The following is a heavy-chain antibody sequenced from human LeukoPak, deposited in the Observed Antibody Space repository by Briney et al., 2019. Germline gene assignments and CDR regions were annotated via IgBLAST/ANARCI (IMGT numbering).Heavy chain of an antibody. D-gene: IGHD4/OR15-4a*01. V-gene: IGHV3-23*01. CDR1: GFTFSSYA. J-gene: IGHJ4*02. Sequence: PGGSLRLSCAVSGFTFSSYAMSWVRQAPGKGLEWVSGVSGSGDSTYYADSVKGRFTISRDNSRNTLYLQMNSLRAEDTAVYYCARDDYIDYWGQGTLVTVSS. CDR3: ARDDYIDY. CDR2: VSGSGDST.